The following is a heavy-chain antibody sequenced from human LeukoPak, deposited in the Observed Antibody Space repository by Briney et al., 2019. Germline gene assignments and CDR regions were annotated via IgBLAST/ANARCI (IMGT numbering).Heavy chain of an antibody. CDR1: GFTFSSYA. D-gene: IGHD3-22*01. CDR3: AKGVHSAIVVARGLEGADY. J-gene: IGHJ4*02. CDR2: ISYDGSNK. Sequence: PGGSLRLSCAASGFTFSSYAMHWVRQAPGKGLEWVAVISYDGSNKYYADSVKGRFTISRDNSKNTLYLQMNSLRVEDTAVYYCAKGVHSAIVVARGLEGADYWGQGTLVTVSS. V-gene: IGHV3-30-3*01.